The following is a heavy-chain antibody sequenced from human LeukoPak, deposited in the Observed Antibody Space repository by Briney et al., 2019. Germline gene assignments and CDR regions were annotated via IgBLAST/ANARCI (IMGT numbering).Heavy chain of an antibody. D-gene: IGHD1-26*01. Sequence: GGSLRLSCAASGFTFSIYGVSWVRQAPGKGLEWVSAISGSGGRTYNADSMKGRFTISRVNSKNTLYLQMNSLRVEDTAVYYCARDMMGATLYFDSWGQGTLVTVSS. CDR2: ISGSGGRT. J-gene: IGHJ4*02. CDR3: ARDMMGATLYFDS. V-gene: IGHV3-23*01. CDR1: GFTFSIYG.